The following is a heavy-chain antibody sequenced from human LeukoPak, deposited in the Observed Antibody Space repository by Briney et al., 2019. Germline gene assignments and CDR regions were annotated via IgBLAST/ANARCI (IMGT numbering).Heavy chain of an antibody. D-gene: IGHD6-13*01. CDR1: GFTFDDYA. V-gene: IGHV3-9*03. CDR2: ISWNSGSI. Sequence: PGRSLRLSCAASGFTFDDYAMHWVRQAPGKGLEWVSGISWNSGSIGYADSVKGRFTISRDNAKNSLYLQMNSLRAEDMALYYCAKDIELQQLVEYFQHWGQGTLVTVSS. J-gene: IGHJ1*01. CDR3: AKDIELQQLVEYFQH.